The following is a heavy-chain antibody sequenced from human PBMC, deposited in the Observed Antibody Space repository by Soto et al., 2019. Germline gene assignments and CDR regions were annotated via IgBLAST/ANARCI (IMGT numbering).Heavy chain of an antibody. CDR3: TKAGGWYYYDSSGPPDASHV. V-gene: IGHV3-23*01. Sequence: VGSLRLSCAASGFTFNFYAMAWVRQAPGKGLEWVSGISVNGRTNYADSVKGRFTISRDNSKNMVFLQMDTPRAEDTALYYCTKAGGWYYYDSSGPPDASHVWGQGTMVTVSS. J-gene: IGHJ3*01. D-gene: IGHD3-22*01. CDR1: GFTFNFYA. CDR2: ISVNGRT.